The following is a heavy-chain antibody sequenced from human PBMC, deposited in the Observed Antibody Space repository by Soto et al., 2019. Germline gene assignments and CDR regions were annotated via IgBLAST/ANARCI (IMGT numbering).Heavy chain of an antibody. D-gene: IGHD3-10*01. CDR3: ARGFGAAVHAAHLDY. J-gene: IGHJ4*02. CDR2: IWHDGSKE. V-gene: IGHV3-33*01. Sequence: QVQLVEFGGGVVQSGTSLRLSCAASGFTFGTYGMHWVRQAPGKRLEWLAVIWHDGSKENYADSVRGRFTISRDKYKDTVYLQMNSLRGEDTAVYYCARGFGAAVHAAHLDYWGQGTPVTVSS. CDR1: GFTFGTYG.